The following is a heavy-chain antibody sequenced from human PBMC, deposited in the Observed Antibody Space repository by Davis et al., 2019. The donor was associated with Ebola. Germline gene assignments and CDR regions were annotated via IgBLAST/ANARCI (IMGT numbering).Heavy chain of an antibody. CDR2: LGTSADT. Sequence: GESLKISCAASGFIFSSYVMSWVRQAPGKGLEWVSTLGTSADTYYADSVKGRFTISRDNSKNTHLQMNGLRVEDTAIYYCAKDTSNIWFDIWGQGTMVTVSS. CDR3: AKDTSNIWFDI. D-gene: IGHD1-26*01. CDR1: GFIFSSYV. J-gene: IGHJ3*02. V-gene: IGHV3-23*01.